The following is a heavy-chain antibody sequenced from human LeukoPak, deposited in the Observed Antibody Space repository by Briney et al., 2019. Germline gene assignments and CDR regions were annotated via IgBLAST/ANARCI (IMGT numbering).Heavy chain of an antibody. J-gene: IGHJ4*02. CDR2: INPNSGGT. Sequence: GASVKVSCKASGYTFTGYYMHWVRQAPGQGLEWMGWINPNSGGTNYAQKFQGRVTMTRDTSISTAYMELSRLRSDDTAVYYCARDPDIVVVPGPEDYWGQGTLVTVSS. V-gene: IGHV1-2*02. CDR3: ARDPDIVVVPGPEDY. D-gene: IGHD2-2*01. CDR1: GYTFTGYY.